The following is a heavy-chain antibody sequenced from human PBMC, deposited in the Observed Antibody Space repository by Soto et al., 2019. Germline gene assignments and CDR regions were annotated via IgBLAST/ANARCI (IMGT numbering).Heavy chain of an antibody. V-gene: IGHV1-69*01. J-gene: IGHJ6*02. CDR1: GGTFGSYA. CDR2: IIPIPGTA. Sequence: QVQLVQSGAEVKKPGSSVKVSCKASGGTFGSYAISWVRQAPGQGLEWMGGIIPIPGTANYAQKFQGRVTIAADESTGTAYMELSSLRSEDTAVYYCARSQGSSTSLEIYYYYYYGMDVWGQGTTVTVSS. D-gene: IGHD2-2*01. CDR3: ARSQGSSTSLEIYYYYYYGMDV.